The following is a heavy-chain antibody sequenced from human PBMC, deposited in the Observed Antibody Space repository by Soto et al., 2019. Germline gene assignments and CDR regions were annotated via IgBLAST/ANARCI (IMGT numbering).Heavy chain of an antibody. V-gene: IGHV3-30*18. CDR1: GFSFSTSG. Sequence: PGVSLGLSCAASGFSFSTSGMHWVRQAPGKGLEWMAVISNDGSNKYYADSVKGRFTISRDNSKDTLFLQMNSLRGEDTAIYYCAKVIRSDSASSNFYYYSGRAVWGQRSTATVSS. J-gene: IGHJ6*02. CDR3: AKVIRSDSASSNFYYYSGRAV. CDR2: ISNDGSNK. D-gene: IGHD6-6*01.